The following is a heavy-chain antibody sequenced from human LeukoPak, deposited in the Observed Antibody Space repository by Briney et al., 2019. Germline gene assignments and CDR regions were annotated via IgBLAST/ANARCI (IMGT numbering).Heavy chain of an antibody. CDR3: GGATYYFDY. CDR2: INHRGSN. CDR1: GGSFSGYY. J-gene: IGHJ4*02. Sequence: PSETLSLTCAVYGGSFSGYYWSWIRQPPGKGLEWIGEINHRGSNNYNPSLKSRVTISVDTSKNQFSLNLSSVTAADTAVYYCGGATYYFDYWGQGNLVTVSS. V-gene: IGHV4-34*01.